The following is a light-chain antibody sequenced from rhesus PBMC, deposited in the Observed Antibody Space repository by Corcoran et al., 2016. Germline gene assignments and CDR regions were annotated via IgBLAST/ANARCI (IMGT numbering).Light chain of an antibody. Sequence: DIQMTPSPSSLSASVGDRVTITCRASQGITNDLAWYQQKPGETPKLLIYEASSLQSGIPSRFCGSGSGTDFTLTISSLQSEDFATYYCQHYYSTPLTFGGGTKVEIK. CDR3: QHYYSTPLT. CDR1: QGITND. CDR2: EAS. J-gene: IGKJ4*01. V-gene: IGKV1-25*01.